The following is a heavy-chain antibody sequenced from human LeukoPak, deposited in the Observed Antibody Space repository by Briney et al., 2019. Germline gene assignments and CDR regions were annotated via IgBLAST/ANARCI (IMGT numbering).Heavy chain of an antibody. D-gene: IGHD2-2*03. J-gene: IGHJ3*01. CDR3: ARVDDLDAFAV. CDR1: GVTLSNYA. V-gene: IGHV3-23*01. CDR2: ISSSGSGGNT. Sequence: GGSLRLSCVASGVTLSNYAMSWARQAPGKGLEWVSGISSSGSGGNTYYADSVKGRFTISRDNSKNTLYLQMNSLRAEDTAVYYCARVDDLDAFAVWGQGTMVIVFS.